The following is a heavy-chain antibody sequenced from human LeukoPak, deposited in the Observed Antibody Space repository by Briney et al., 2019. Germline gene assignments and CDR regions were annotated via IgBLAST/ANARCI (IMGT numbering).Heavy chain of an antibody. CDR2: ISWNSGSI. D-gene: IGHD2-2*01. CDR1: GFSFDDYA. CDR3: ARGASARQDY. J-gene: IGHJ4*02. Sequence: GGSLRLSCAASGFSFDDYAMHWVRQAPGKGLEWVSGISWNSGSIGYADSVKGRLTISRDNAKNSLYLQMNSLTAEDTAVYYCARGASARQDYWGRGILVSVSS. V-gene: IGHV3-9*01.